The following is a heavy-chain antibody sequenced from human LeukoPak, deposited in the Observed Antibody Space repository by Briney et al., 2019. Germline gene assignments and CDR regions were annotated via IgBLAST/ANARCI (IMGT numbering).Heavy chain of an antibody. D-gene: IGHD2/OR15-2a*01. V-gene: IGHV4-39*01. J-gene: IGHJ4*02. CDR1: RVSISSGTYY. Sequence: SETLSLTCTVSRVSISSGTYYWGWIRQPPGKGLEWIGSIYYSGSTYYNPSLKSRVAISVDTSKNQFSLKVSSLTAADTAIYYCARHLRPTFYFDYWGQGTLVTVSS. CDR2: IYYSGST. CDR3: ARHLRPTFYFDY.